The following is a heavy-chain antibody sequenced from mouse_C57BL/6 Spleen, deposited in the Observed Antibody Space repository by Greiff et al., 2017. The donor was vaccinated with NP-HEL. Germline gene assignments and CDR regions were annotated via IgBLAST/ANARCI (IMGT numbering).Heavy chain of an antibody. CDR2: ISSGSSTI. CDR1: GFTFSDYG. CDR3: ARDYGKISYSFDY. Sequence: EVQLVESGGGLVKPGGSLKLSCAASGFTFSDYGMHWVRQAPEKGLEWVAYISSGSSTIYYADTVKGRFTISRDNAKNTLFLQMTSLRSEDTAMYYFARDYGKISYSFDYWGQGTTLTVSS. J-gene: IGHJ2*01. D-gene: IGHD2-1*01. V-gene: IGHV5-17*01.